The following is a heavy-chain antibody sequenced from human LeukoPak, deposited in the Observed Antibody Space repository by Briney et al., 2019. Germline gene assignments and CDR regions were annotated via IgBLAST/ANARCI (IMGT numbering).Heavy chain of an antibody. Sequence: SETLSLTCTVSGYSISSGYYWGWIRQPPGKGLEWIGYIYYSGSTNYNPSLKSRVTISVDTSKNQFSLKLSSVTAADTAVYYCASRVTQQWLVRDAFDIWGQGTMVTVSS. D-gene: IGHD6-19*01. CDR3: ASRVTQQWLVRDAFDI. CDR1: GYSISSGYY. J-gene: IGHJ3*02. V-gene: IGHV4-61*05. CDR2: IYYSGST.